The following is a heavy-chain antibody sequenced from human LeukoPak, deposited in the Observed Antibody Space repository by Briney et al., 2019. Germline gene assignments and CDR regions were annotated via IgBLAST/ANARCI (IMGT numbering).Heavy chain of an antibody. J-gene: IGHJ4*02. V-gene: IGHV3-23*01. D-gene: IGHD1-26*01. Sequence: GGSLRLSCAASGFTFSNYAMSWVRQAPGEVLEWVSSISSGGDSTYYAESVKGRFTISRDNSKNTLYLQMDSLRVEDTAVYYCARVGPTSRIIDYWGQGTLVTVSS. CDR2: ISSGGDST. CDR1: GFTFSNYA. CDR3: ARVGPTSRIIDY.